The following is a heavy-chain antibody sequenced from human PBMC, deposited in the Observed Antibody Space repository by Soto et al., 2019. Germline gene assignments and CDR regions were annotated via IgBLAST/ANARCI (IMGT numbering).Heavy chain of an antibody. Sequence: ASVKVSCKASGGTFGSHGIAWVRQAPGQGLEWMGGLIAMLGTPTYARKVQGRATITADESLTSSYLELRSLRSEDTAVYFCARGAMDNFDYWGQGTVVPVYS. CDR3: ARGAMDNFDY. D-gene: IGHD5-18*01. V-gene: IGHV1-69*13. CDR1: GGTFGSHG. J-gene: IGHJ4*02. CDR2: LIAMLGTP.